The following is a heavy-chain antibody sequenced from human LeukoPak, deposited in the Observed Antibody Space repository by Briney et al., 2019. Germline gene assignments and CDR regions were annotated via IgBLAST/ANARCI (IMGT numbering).Heavy chain of an antibody. CDR2: ISYDGSNN. D-gene: IGHD3-22*01. CDR3: ARDGVTMKAFQH. CDR1: GFTFSSYA. J-gene: IGHJ1*01. Sequence: GGSLRLYCAASGFTFSSYAMHWVRQAPGEGLEWVAVISYDGSNNYYADSVKGRFTISRDNTKNTLYLQMNSLRAEDTAVYYGARDGVTMKAFQHWGQGTLVTVSS. V-gene: IGHV3-30-3*01.